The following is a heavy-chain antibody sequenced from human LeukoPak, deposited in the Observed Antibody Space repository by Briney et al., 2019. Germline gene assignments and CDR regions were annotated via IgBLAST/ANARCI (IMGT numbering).Heavy chain of an antibody. CDR1: GYTFTGYY. D-gene: IGHD1-26*01. CDR3: AYGWDGAWLKSGSLDY. CDR2: INPNSGGT. J-gene: IGHJ4*02. Sequence: ASVKVSSKASGYTFTGYYIHWVRQAPGQGLEWMGWINPNSGGTNYAQKFQGRVTMTRDTSISTAYMELSRLRSDDTAVYYCAYGWDGAWLKSGSLDYWGQGTLVTVSS. V-gene: IGHV1-2*02.